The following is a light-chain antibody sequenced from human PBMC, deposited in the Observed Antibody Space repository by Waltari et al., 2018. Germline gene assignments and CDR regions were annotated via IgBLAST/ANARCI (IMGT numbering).Light chain of an antibody. CDR2: DVA. V-gene: IGLV2-14*03. Sequence: QSALTHPASVSASPGQSITLSCPGPSSDIGGYHYLSWYQQHPGKVPKLMIYDVARWPSGVSNRFSGSKSGNTASLTISGLQAEDEADYYCASYTSTNTVIFGGGTKVTVL. CDR3: ASYTSTNTVI. J-gene: IGLJ2*01. CDR1: SSDIGGYHY.